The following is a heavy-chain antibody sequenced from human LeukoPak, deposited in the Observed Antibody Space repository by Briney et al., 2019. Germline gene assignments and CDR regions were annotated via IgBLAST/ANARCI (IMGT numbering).Heavy chain of an antibody. Sequence: PGGSLRLSCVASGFTFNNYWMTWVRQAPGRGLEWVANIKPDGGGTFYVDSVKGRFTISRDNAKRSLYLQMNSLRAEDTAVYYCARDDGIRTVDYWGQGTLVTVSS. V-gene: IGHV3-7*01. J-gene: IGHJ4*02. D-gene: IGHD5-24*01. CDR2: IKPDGGGT. CDR1: GFTFNNYW. CDR3: ARDDGIRTVDY.